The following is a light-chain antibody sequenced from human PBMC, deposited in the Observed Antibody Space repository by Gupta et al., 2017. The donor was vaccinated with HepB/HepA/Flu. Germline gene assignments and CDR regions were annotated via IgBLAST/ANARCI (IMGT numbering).Light chain of an antibody. CDR2: GAS. CDR3: QQYGSSLYT. V-gene: IGKV3-20*01. J-gene: IGKJ2*01. CDR1: QSVSSSY. Sequence: VLPQSPGTLSLSPGERATLSCRASQSVSSSYLAWYQQKPGQAPRLLIYGASSRATGIPDRFSGSGSGTDFTLTISRLEPEDFAVYYCQQYGSSLYTFGQGTKLEIK.